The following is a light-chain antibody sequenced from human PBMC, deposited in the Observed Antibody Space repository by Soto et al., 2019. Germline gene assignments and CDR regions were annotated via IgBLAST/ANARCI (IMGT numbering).Light chain of an antibody. CDR2: DVS. V-gene: IGLV2-14*01. CDR1: SSDVGGYNY. J-gene: IGLJ2*01. Sequence: QSALTQPASVSGSPGQSITISCTGTSSDVGGYNYVSWYQQHPGKGPKRLIYDVSYRPSGVSNRFSGSKSGNTASLTISGLQAEDEADYYCTSYSSSSTLVVFGGGTKPTVL. CDR3: TSYSSSSTLVV.